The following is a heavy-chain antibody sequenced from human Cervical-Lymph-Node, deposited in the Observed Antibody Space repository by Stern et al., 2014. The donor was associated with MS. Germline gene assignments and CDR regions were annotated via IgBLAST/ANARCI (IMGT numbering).Heavy chain of an antibody. CDR2: TIPALNVA. Sequence: QVQLVQSGAELKKPGSSVKVSCKASGGSLSTYTITWVRQAPGQGLEWMGRTIPALNVANYAQKFQGRLTITADKSTSTAYMEMSSLRSDDTAVYYCAGPAPLDWGQGTLVTVSS. CDR3: AGPAPLD. CDR1: GGSLSTYT. V-gene: IGHV1-69*02. J-gene: IGHJ4*02. D-gene: IGHD2-2*01.